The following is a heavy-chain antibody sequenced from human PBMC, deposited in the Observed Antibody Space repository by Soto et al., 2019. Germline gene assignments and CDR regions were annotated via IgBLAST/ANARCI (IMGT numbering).Heavy chain of an antibody. D-gene: IGHD3-9*01. Sequence: PSETLSLTCTVSGGSISSGDYYWSWIRQPPGKGLEWIGYIYYSGSTYYNPSLKSRVTISVDTSKNQFSLKLSSVTAADTAVYYCARAWDYGILTGYFPLPLGMDVWGQGTTVTVSS. J-gene: IGHJ6*02. CDR1: GGSISSGDYY. V-gene: IGHV4-30-4*01. CDR3: ARAWDYGILTGYFPLPLGMDV. CDR2: IYYSGST.